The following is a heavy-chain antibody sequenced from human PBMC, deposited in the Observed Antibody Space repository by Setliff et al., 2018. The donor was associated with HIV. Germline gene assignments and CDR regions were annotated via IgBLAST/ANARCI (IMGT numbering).Heavy chain of an antibody. D-gene: IGHD3-3*01. J-gene: IGHJ5*02. CDR1: NVSINSYY. CDR2: IYSSGST. Sequence: SETLSLTCTVSNVSINSYYWSWIRQPAGRALEWIGRIYSSGSTNYNPSLKSRVKMSVDTSKNQFSLKLSSVTAADTAVYYCARDLGRITLSGVNEGWFDPWGQGTLVTVSS. CDR3: ARDLGRITLSGVNEGWFDP. V-gene: IGHV4-4*07.